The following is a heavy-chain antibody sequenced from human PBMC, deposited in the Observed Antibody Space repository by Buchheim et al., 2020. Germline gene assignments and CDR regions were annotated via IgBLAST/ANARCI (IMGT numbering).Heavy chain of an antibody. CDR3: ANLQMATMNGNDDAFDI. J-gene: IGHJ3*02. CDR1: GFTFSSYA. CDR2: ISGSGGST. D-gene: IGHD5-24*01. V-gene: IGHV3-23*01. Sequence: EVQLLESGGGLVQPGGSLRLSCAASGFTFSSYAMSWVRQAPGKGLEWVSAISGSGGSTYYADSVKGRFTISRDTSKNTLYLQMNSLRAEDTAVYYCANLQMATMNGNDDAFDIWGQGT.